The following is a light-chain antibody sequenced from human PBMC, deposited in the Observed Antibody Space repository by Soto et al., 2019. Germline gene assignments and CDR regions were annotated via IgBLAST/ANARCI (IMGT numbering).Light chain of an antibody. V-gene: IGKV1-33*01. J-gene: IGKJ3*01. CDR3: QQYDNVPIFT. Sequence: DIQMTQFPSSLSASVGDRVTITCQASQDISNYLNWYQQKPGKAPKLLIYDASTLETGVPSRFSGSGSGTDFTFTISSLQPEDIATYYFQQYDNVPIFTFGPGTEVDI. CDR2: DAS. CDR1: QDISNY.